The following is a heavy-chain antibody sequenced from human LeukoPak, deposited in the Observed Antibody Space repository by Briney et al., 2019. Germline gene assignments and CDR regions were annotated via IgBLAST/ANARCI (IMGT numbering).Heavy chain of an antibody. D-gene: IGHD3-10*01. CDR2: IYYSGST. CDR1: GGSISSGVYY. J-gene: IGHJ4*02. V-gene: IGHV4-31*03. Sequence: SQTLSLTCTVSGGSISSGVYYWSWVRQHPGKGLEWIGYIYYSGSTYYNPSLKSRVTISVDTSKNQFSLKLSSVTAADTAVYYCASREGVRVGYFDYWGQGTLVTVSS. CDR3: ASREGVRVGYFDY.